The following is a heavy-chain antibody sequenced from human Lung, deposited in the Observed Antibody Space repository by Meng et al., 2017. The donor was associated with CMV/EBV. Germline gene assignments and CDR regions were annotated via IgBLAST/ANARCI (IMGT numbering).Heavy chain of an antibody. CDR2: INDASNNK. CDR3: ARTPRGYSHGYSALYFDS. Sequence: LXXAASGFNFNIFEMNWVRQTPGKGLEWISYINDASNNKYYADSVKGRFTISRDNAQKSLFLQMNTLRVEDTAIYYCARTPRGYSHGYSALYFDSWXQGTLVTVSS. D-gene: IGHD5-18*01. CDR1: GFNFNIFE. J-gene: IGHJ4*02. V-gene: IGHV3-48*03.